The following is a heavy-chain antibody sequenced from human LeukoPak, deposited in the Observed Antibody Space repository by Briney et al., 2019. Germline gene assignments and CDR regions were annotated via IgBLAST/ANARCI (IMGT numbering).Heavy chain of an antibody. Sequence: PGGSLRLSCAASGFTFSSYWMHWVRQAPGKGLVWVSRINSDGSTTSDADSVKGRFTISRDNAKNTLYLQMNSLRAEDTAVYYCTRGYSGSYRIDYWGRGTLVTVSS. V-gene: IGHV3-74*01. CDR3: TRGYSGSYRIDY. D-gene: IGHD1-26*01. CDR2: INSDGSTT. J-gene: IGHJ4*02. CDR1: GFTFSSYW.